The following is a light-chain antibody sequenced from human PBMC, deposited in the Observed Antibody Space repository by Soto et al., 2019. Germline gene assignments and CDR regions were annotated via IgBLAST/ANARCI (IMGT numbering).Light chain of an antibody. Sequence: EIVITQSPATLSVSPGERATLSCRASQSVSSNLAWYLQKPGQAPRLLIYVASTRETGIPARFSGSGSGTEFTLTISSLQSEDFAVYYCQQYNNWPRTFGQGTKVDNK. V-gene: IGKV3-15*01. CDR1: QSVSSN. CDR2: VAS. J-gene: IGKJ1*01. CDR3: QQYNNWPRT.